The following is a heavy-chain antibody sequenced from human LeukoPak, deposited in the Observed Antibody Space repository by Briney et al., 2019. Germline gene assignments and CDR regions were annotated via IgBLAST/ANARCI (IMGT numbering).Heavy chain of an antibody. V-gene: IGHV3-23*01. CDR2: ISGGGGGT. D-gene: IGHD6-6*01. Sequence: GGSLRLSCAASGFTFSSYAMSWVRQAPGKGLEWVSTISGGGGGTYYADSVEGRFTISRDNSKNTLYLQMNSLRAEDTAVYYCAKSLAARPNFDYWGQGTLVTVSS. CDR1: GFTFSSYA. CDR3: AKSLAARPNFDY. J-gene: IGHJ4*02.